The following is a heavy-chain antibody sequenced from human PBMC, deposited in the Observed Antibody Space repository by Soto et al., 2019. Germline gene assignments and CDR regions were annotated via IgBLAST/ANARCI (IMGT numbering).Heavy chain of an antibody. CDR2: INPSGGST. J-gene: IGHJ3*02. CDR1: GYTSTSYY. D-gene: IGHD2-15*01. CDR3: AREPRYCSGGSCGRGAFDI. V-gene: IGHV1-46*01. Sequence: ASVKVSCKASGYTSTSYYMHWVRQAPGQGLEWMGIINPSGGSTSYAQKFQGRVTMTRDTSTSTVYMELSSLRSEDTAVYYCAREPRYCSGGSCGRGAFDIWGQETMVTVAS.